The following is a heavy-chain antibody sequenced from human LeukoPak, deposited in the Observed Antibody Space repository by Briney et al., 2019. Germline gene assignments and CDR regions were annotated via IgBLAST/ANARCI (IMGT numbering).Heavy chain of an antibody. D-gene: IGHD5-18*01. CDR1: GFTFSSYA. J-gene: IGHJ4*02. V-gene: IGHV3-23*01. Sequence: PGGSLRLSCAASGFTFSSYAMSWVRQAPGKGLEWVSDICGSGGSTYYADSVKGVFTISRDNSKNTMYLQINSLRAEDRGVYYCAKASYSKGDYWGQGVLVTVSS. CDR3: AKASYSKGDY. CDR2: ICGSGGST.